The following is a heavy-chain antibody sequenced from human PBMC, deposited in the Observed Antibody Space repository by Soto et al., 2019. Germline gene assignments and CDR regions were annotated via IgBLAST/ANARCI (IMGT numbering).Heavy chain of an antibody. CDR2: LYNTGST. J-gene: IGHJ6*02. CDR1: GGSISRYY. Sequence: QVRLQESGPGLVKPSETLSLTCTVSGGSISRYYWSWIRQPPGKGLEWIGYLYNTGSTIYNPSLNSRVPISVDTSKNQFSLKLNSLTAADTAVYYCARDLWGYCGTDCYPLDVWGQGTTVTVSS. V-gene: IGHV4-59*01. D-gene: IGHD2-21*02. CDR3: ARDLWGYCGTDCYPLDV.